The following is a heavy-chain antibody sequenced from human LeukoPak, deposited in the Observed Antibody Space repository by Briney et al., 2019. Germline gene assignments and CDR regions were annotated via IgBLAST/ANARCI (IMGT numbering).Heavy chain of an antibody. CDR2: IYAGDSST. J-gene: IGHJ4*02. V-gene: IGHV5-51*01. CDR3: ARHSCYDY. Sequence: GESLKISCKGSGFTFSTYSFTWSGQMHAKGLEWMGVIYAGDSSTRYGPSFQGQVTISVDKSISTAYLQWSSLKASDSAIYYCARHSCYDYWGQGTLVTVSS. CDR1: GFTFSTYS. D-gene: IGHD1-1*01.